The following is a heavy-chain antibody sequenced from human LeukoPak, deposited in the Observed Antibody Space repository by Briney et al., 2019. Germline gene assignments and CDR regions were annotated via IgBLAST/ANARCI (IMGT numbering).Heavy chain of an antibody. CDR3: ASIFDILTGYYWDY. CDR1: GGSISSSSYY. J-gene: IGHJ4*02. CDR2: IYYSGST. D-gene: IGHD3-9*01. Sequence: SETLSLTCTVSGGSISSSSYYWGWIRQPPGKGLGWIGSIYYSGSTYYNPSLKSRVTISVDTSKNQFSLKLSSVTAADTAVYYCASIFDILTGYYWDYWGQGTLVTVSS. V-gene: IGHV4-39*07.